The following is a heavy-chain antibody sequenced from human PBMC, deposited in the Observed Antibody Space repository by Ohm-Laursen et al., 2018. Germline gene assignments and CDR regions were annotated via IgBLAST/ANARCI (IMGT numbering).Heavy chain of an antibody. D-gene: IGHD3-22*01. J-gene: IGHJ4*02. V-gene: IGHV3-23*01. CDR1: GFTFSSYA. CDR3: AKDHLRVTMIVVVIGFDY. Sequence: SLRLSCSASGFTFSSYAMSWVRQAPGKGLGWVSAISGSGGSTYYADSVKGRFTISRDNSKNTLYLQMNSLRAEDTAVYYCAKDHLRVTMIVVVIGFDYWGQGTLVTVSS. CDR2: ISGSGGST.